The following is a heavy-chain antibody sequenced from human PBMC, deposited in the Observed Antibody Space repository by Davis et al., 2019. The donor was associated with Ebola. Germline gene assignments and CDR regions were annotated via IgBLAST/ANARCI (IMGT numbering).Heavy chain of an antibody. CDR2: FDPEDGET. D-gene: IGHD2-8*01. CDR1: GYTLTELS. CDR3: ATELGYCTNGVCSYFFDY. Sequence: ASVKVSCKVSGYTLTELSMHWVRQAPGKGLEWMGGFDPEDGETFYAQKFQGRVTMTEDTSTDTAYMELSSLRSEDTAVYYCATELGYCTNGVCSYFFDYWGQGTLVTISS. V-gene: IGHV1-24*01. J-gene: IGHJ4*02.